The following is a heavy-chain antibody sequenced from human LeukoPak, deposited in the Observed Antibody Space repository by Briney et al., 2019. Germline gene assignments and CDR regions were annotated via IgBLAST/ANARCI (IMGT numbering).Heavy chain of an antibody. CDR3: ARAQPDTEAFDI. D-gene: IGHD5-18*01. CDR2: IYSGGST. CDR1: GFTVSSNY. J-gene: IGHJ3*02. Sequence: GGSLRLSCAASGFTVSSNYMSWVRQAPGKGLEWVSVIYSGGSTYYADSVKGRFTISRDNSKNTLYLQMNSLRAEDTAVYYCARAQPDTEAFDIWGQGTMVTVSS. V-gene: IGHV3-66*01.